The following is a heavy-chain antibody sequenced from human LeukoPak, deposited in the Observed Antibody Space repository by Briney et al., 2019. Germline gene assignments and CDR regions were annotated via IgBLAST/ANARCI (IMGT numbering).Heavy chain of an antibody. D-gene: IGHD5-12*01. CDR1: GFTFSSFG. V-gene: IGHV3-23*01. J-gene: IGHJ4*02. Sequence: GGSLRPSCAASGFTFSSFGMHWVRQAPGMGLEWVSAIGGSDGNTYYADSVKGRFTISRDDSKNSLYLQINSLRADDTAVYYCAKVQYSDYDMNFDSWGQGTLVTVSS. CDR2: IGGSDGNT. CDR3: AKVQYSDYDMNFDS.